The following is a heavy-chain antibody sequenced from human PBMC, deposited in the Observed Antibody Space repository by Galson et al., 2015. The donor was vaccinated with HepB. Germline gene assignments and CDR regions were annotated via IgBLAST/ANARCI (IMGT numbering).Heavy chain of an antibody. Sequence: SLRLSCAASGFTFNSYGMHWVRQAPGKGLEWVAVISYDGSNKYYADSVKGRFTISRDNSKNTLYLQMNSLRAEDTAVYYCARGYYYYYYMDVWGKGTTVTVSS. CDR3: ARGYYYYYYMDV. V-gene: IGHV3-30*03. J-gene: IGHJ6*03. CDR1: GFTFNSYG. CDR2: ISYDGSNK.